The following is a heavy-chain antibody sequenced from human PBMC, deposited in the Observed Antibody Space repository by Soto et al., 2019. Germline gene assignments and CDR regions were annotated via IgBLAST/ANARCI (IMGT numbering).Heavy chain of an antibody. CDR3: ARVYPGTGWPFHYYGMDV. V-gene: IGHV3-7*01. CDR1: EFTFSNYW. Sequence: GGSLRLSCVASEFTFSNYWMSWVRQAPGKGLEWVANIKQDGSEKYYVDSVKGRFTISRDNAENSLYLQMNSLRAEDTALYYCARVYPGTGWPFHYYGMDVWGQGTTVTVS. J-gene: IGHJ6*02. D-gene: IGHD6-25*01. CDR2: IKQDGSEK.